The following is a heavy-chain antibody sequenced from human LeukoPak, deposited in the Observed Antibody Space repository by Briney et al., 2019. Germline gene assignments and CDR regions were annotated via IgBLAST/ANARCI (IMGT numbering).Heavy chain of an antibody. CDR3: ARGRFCCSSSPRVLVY. D-gene: IGHD6-6*01. J-gene: IGHJ4*02. V-gene: IGHV1-2*02. Sequence: ASVKVSCKASGYTFTGYYMHWVRQAPGQGLEWMGWINPNSGGTNYAQKFQGRVTMTRDTSISTAYMELSRLRSDDTAVYYCARGRFCCSSSPRVLVYWGQGTLVTVPS. CDR2: INPNSGGT. CDR1: GYTFTGYY.